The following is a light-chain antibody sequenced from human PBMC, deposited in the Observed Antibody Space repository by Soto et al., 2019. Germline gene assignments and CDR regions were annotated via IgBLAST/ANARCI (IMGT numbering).Light chain of an antibody. J-gene: IGKJ1*01. CDR3: QQTYSTPRT. V-gene: IGKV1-39*01. Sequence: DIQMTQSPSSLSASVGDRVTITCRASRSINTYVNWYQQRPGKAPELLIYSASSLHTGVPSRFSGRGAGTDFTFTINSLLPEDFAIYYCQQTYSTPRTFGQETKVDIK. CDR2: SAS. CDR1: RSINTY.